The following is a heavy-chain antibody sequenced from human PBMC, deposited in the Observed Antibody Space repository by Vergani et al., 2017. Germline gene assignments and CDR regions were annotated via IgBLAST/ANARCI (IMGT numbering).Heavy chain of an antibody. Sequence: QLQLQESGPGLVKPSETLSLICTVSGGSISSSSYYWGWIRQPPGKGLEWIGSIYYSGSTYYNPSLKSRVTISVDTSKSQFSLKLSSVTAADTAVYYCARHLAYCGGDCYPYYYGMDVWGQGTTVTVSS. J-gene: IGHJ6*02. CDR3: ARHLAYCGGDCYPYYYGMDV. V-gene: IGHV4-39*01. D-gene: IGHD2-21*02. CDR1: GGSISSSSYY. CDR2: IYYSGST.